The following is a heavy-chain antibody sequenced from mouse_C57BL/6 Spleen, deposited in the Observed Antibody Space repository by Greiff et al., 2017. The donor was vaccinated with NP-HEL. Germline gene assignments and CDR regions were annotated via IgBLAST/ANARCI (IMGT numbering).Heavy chain of an antibody. D-gene: IGHD1-1*01. CDR3: ARGAHYYGPRVFDY. Sequence: EVKLVESGGGLVKPGGSLKLSCAASGFTFSDYGMHWFRQAPEKGLEWVAYISSGSSTIYYADTVKGRFTISRDNAKNTLFLQMTSLRSEDTPMYYCARGAHYYGPRVFDYWGKGTTLTVSS. V-gene: IGHV5-17*01. CDR2: ISSGSSTI. J-gene: IGHJ2*01. CDR1: GFTFSDYG.